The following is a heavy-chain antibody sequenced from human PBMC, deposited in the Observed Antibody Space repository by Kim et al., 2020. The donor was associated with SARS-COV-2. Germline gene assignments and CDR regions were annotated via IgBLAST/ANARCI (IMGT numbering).Heavy chain of an antibody. V-gene: IGHV3-23*01. Sequence: KGRFTISRDKSKNTLLLQMNSLRAEGTAVYYCAKGSGITMVRGVITYIDYWGQGTLVTVSS. CDR3: AKGSGITMVRGVITYIDY. J-gene: IGHJ4*02. D-gene: IGHD3-10*01.